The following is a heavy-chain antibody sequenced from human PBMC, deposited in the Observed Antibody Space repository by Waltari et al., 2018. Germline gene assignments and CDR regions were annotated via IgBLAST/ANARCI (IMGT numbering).Heavy chain of an antibody. CDR3: QCGNSGLEY. CDR2: IRYDGSTK. V-gene: IGHV3-30*02. Sequence: QVQLVESGGGVVQPGGSLRLSCAASGFTFSSFAMHWVRQAPGKGLEWVAFIRYDGSTKYYADSVKGRFTISRDNSKNTLYLQMSSLTTGDAATYYCQCGNSGLEYWGQGTLVTVSS. CDR1: GFTFSSFA. D-gene: IGHD2-21*02. J-gene: IGHJ4*02.